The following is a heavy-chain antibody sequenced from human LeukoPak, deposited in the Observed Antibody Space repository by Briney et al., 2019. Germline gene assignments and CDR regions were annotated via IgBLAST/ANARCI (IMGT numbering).Heavy chain of an antibody. CDR2: ISGSGSST. D-gene: IGHD6-19*01. V-gene: IGHV3-23*01. Sequence: GGSLRLSCAASGFTFSSYAMSWVRQAPGKGLDWVSAISGSGSSTFYADSVKGRFTVSRDNSKNTLYLQMNSLRAEDTAVYYCAKAYSRGLYTPPTDAFDIWGQGTMVTVSS. CDR1: GFTFSSYA. CDR3: AKAYSRGLYTPPTDAFDI. J-gene: IGHJ3*02.